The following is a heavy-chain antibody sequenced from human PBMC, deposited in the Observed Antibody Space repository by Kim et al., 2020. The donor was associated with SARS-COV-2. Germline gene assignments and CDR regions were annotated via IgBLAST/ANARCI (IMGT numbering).Heavy chain of an antibody. J-gene: IGHJ4*02. CDR3: ARHEAAIDSVRSPFDY. Sequence: FKGHVTISADKSISTAYLQWSSLKASDTAMYYCARHEAAIDSVRSPFDYWGQGTLVTVSS. D-gene: IGHD1-26*01. V-gene: IGHV5-10-1*01.